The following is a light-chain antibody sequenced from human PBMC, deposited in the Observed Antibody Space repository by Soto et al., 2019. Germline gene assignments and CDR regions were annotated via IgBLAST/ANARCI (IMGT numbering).Light chain of an antibody. J-gene: IGKJ1*01. CDR1: QSVSSSY. V-gene: IGKV3-20*01. CDR2: GAS. Sequence: EIVLTQSPGTLSLSPGEGATLSCRASQSVSSSYLAWYQQKPGQAPRLLIYGASSRATGIPDRFSGGGSGPDFSLTISRLEPEGFAVYYCQQYDNSPWTFGQGTHVEIK. CDR3: QQYDNSPWT.